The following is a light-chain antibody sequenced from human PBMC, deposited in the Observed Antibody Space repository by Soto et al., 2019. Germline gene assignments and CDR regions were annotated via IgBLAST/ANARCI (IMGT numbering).Light chain of an antibody. J-gene: IGKJ2*01. CDR3: QQRSNWPPF. CDR2: DAS. V-gene: IGKV3-11*01. Sequence: EIVLTQSPAILSVSPGERATLSCRASQSISRSLAWYQQKPGQAPRLLISDASTRATGIPARFSGSGSGTEFTLTISSLEPEDFAVYYCQQRSNWPPFFGQGTKVDIK. CDR1: QSISRS.